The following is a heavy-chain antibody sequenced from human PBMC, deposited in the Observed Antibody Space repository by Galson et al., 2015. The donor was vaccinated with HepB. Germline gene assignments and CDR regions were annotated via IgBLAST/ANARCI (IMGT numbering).Heavy chain of an antibody. CDR1: GYTFTTYG. D-gene: IGHD5-24*01. CDR2: ISAYNGNT. Sequence: SVKVSCKASGYTFTTYGISWVRQAPGQGLEWVGWISAYNGNTNYAQKLQDRVTMTTDTSTNTAYMDLRSLRSDDTAVYYCARDGGMAVLPDAFDIWGQGTMVTVSS. CDR3: ARDGGMAVLPDAFDI. V-gene: IGHV1-18*01. J-gene: IGHJ3*02.